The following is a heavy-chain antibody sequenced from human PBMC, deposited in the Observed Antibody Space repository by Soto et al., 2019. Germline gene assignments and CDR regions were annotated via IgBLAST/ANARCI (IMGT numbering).Heavy chain of an antibody. V-gene: IGHV4-39*01. CDR2: IYYSGST. J-gene: IGHJ4*02. CDR1: GGSISWRGYY. CDR3: SRHPTTYYYYSSGYYMYY. Sequence: TDNLSLTCTVSGGSISWRGYYWSLIREHPGKRLEWSWWIYYSGSTYYNPSLKSRVVISVDTSKTQFSLKLSSVAAADTAVYYCSRHPTTYYYYSSGYYMYYWGQGTLVTVSS. D-gene: IGHD3-22*01.